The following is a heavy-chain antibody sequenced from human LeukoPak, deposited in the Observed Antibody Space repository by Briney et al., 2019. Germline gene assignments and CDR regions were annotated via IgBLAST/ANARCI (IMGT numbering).Heavy chain of an antibody. D-gene: IGHD3-22*01. CDR2: INWNSVSA. CDR3: AKGARSSSGYTTD. Sequence: GGSLRLSCAASGFTFDDYAMHWVRQGPGKGLEWVSSINWNSVSAVYADSLKGRLTISRDNAKNSLFLQMNSLKTEDTAFYYCAKGARSSSGYTTDWGQGILVTVSS. CDR1: GFTFDDYA. V-gene: IGHV3-9*01. J-gene: IGHJ4*02.